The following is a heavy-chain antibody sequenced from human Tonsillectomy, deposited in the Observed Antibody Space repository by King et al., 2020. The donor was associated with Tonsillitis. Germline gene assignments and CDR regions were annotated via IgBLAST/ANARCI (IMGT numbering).Heavy chain of an antibody. CDR2: ISPYNGNT. V-gene: IGHV1-18*01. CDR1: GYTFSRYG. Sequence: VQLVESGAEVKKPGASVKVSCKASGYTFSRYGISWVRQAPGQGPEWMGWISPYNGNTYSAQKLQDRITMSTDTSTSTAYMEVRSLGSDDTAVYYCARDPRHCSRGSCRGKFYCYYYLDVWGKGTTVTVSS. J-gene: IGHJ6*03. CDR3: ARDPRHCSRGSCRGKFYCYYYLDV. D-gene: IGHD2-15*01.